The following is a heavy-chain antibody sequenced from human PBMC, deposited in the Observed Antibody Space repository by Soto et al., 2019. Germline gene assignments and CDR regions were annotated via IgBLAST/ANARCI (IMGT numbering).Heavy chain of an antibody. CDR1: GLTFSDHY. Sequence: EVLLVESGGGLVQPGGSLRLSCAASGLTFSDHYMDWVRQAPGKGLEWVGRIRNQVRSYTTEYAASVRGRFTISRDDSQTSLYLQMNSLKTEDTAVYYCSTDMAGASGGYYIDYWGQGTLVTVSS. CDR2: IRNQVRSYTT. V-gene: IGHV3-72*01. D-gene: IGHD3-16*01. J-gene: IGHJ4*02. CDR3: STDMAGASGGYYIDY.